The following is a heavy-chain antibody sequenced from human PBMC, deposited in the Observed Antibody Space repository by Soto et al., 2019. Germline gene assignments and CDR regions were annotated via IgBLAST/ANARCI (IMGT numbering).Heavy chain of an antibody. CDR2: ISGSGDST. J-gene: IGHJ4*02. CDR1: GFTFSSYA. Sequence: EVQLLDSGGGLVQPGGSLRLSCAASGFTFSSYAMNWVRQAPGKGREWVSVISGSGDSTYYADSGKCRLTIARDTSKNTLYLQMTSLRTEDTAVYYCARRGPGTYFDYWGQGPLVTVSS. D-gene: IGHD6-13*01. CDR3: ARRGPGTYFDY. V-gene: IGHV3-23*01.